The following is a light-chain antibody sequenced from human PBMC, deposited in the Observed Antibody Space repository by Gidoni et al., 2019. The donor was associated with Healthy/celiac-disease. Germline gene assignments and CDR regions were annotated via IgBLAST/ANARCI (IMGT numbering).Light chain of an antibody. CDR1: ALPKQY. V-gene: IGLV3-25*03. Sequence: YELTHPPSVSVSPGQTARITFSGDALPKQYAYWYQQKPGQAPVLVIYKDSERPSGIPERFSGSSSGTTVTLTISGVQAEDEADYYCQSADSSGTYVVFGGGTKLTVL. J-gene: IGLJ2*01. CDR2: KDS. CDR3: QSADSSGTYVV.